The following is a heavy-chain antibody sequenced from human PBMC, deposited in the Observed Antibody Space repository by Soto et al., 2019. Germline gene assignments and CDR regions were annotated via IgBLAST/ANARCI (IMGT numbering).Heavy chain of an antibody. CDR2: IIPILDIA. D-gene: IGHD1-26*01. J-gene: IGHJ4*02. Sequence: SVKVSCKASGGTFSSYTISWVRQAPGQGLEWMGRIIPILDIANYAQKFQGRVTITADKSTSTAYMELSSLRSEDTAVYYCARDSSIVGASARDYWGQGTLVTVSS. CDR3: ARDSSIVGASARDY. V-gene: IGHV1-69*04. CDR1: GGTFSSYT.